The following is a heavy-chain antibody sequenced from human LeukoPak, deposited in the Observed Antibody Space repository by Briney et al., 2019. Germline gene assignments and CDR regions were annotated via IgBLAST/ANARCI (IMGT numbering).Heavy chain of an antibody. V-gene: IGHV4-34*01. CDR3: AKQGGGLVGMDV. CDR1: GGSFSGYY. Sequence: SETLSLTCAVYGGSFSGYYWSWIRQPPGKGLGWIGEINHSGSTNYNPSLKSRVTISVDTSKNQFSLKLSSVTAADTAVYYCAKQGGGLVGMDVWGQGTTVTVSS. D-gene: IGHD5-12*01. J-gene: IGHJ6*02. CDR2: INHSGST.